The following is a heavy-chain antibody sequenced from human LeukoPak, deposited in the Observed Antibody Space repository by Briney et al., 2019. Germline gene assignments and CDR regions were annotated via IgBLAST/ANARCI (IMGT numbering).Heavy chain of an antibody. CDR3: ARDFPGYSSSHGFDF. V-gene: IGHV4-59*01. Sequence: PSETLSLTCTVSGVSISSFYWSWIRQPPGKGLEWIGCIYYSGSTNYNPSLRSRVTMSVDTSKNQFSLKLSSVTAADTAVYYCARDFPGYSSSHGFDFWGQGTMVTVSS. CDR1: GVSISSFY. J-gene: IGHJ3*01. CDR2: IYYSGST. D-gene: IGHD5-18*01.